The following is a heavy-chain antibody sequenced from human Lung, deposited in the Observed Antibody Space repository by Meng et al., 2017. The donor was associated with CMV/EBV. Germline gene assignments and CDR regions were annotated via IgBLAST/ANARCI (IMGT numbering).Heavy chain of an antibody. J-gene: IGHJ6*02. CDR3: SITGEPNYDYYYGMDV. CDR1: GFTFGDYA. CDR2: IRSKAYGGTT. D-gene: IGHD7-27*01. V-gene: IGHV3-49*04. Sequence: SXTASGFTFGDYAMSWVRQAPGKGLEWVGFIRSKAYGGTTEYAESVKGRFTISRDDSKSIAYLQMNSLKTEDTAVYYCSITGEPNYDYYYGMDVXGQGTTVTVSS.